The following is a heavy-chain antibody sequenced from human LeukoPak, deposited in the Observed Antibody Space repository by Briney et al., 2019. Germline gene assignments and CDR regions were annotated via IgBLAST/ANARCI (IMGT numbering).Heavy chain of an antibody. CDR3: ARSSRSWGVFDI. CDR1: GSIFSDYT. V-gene: IGHV3-23*01. Sequence: GGSLRLSCAASGSIFSDYTMSWVRQAPGKGLEWVSAISTGGDDTNYADSVKGRFTNSRDSSKNTLSLHINSLRAEDTAIYYCARSSRSWGVFDIWGQGTMVTVSS. J-gene: IGHJ3*02. CDR2: ISTGGDDT. D-gene: IGHD7-27*01.